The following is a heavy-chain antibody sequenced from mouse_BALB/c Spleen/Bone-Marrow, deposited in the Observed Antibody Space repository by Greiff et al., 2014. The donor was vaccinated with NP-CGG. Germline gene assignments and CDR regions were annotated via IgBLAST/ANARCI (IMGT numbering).Heavy chain of an antibody. V-gene: IGHV1-80*01. Sequence: VQLQQSGAELVRPGSSVKISYKASGYAFSGYWMNWVKQRPGQGLEWIGQIYPGDGDTNYNGKFKGKATLTADKSSSTAYMQLSSLTSEDSAVYFCGRGRGLYFDHWGQAPLSQSPQ. CDR1: GYAFSGYW. CDR3: GRGRGLYFDH. J-gene: IGHJ2*01. CDR2: IYPGDGDT.